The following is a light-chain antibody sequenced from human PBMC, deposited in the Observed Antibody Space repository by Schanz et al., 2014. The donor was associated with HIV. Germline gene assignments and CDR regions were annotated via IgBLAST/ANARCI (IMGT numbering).Light chain of an antibody. CDR2: AAS. CDR3: LQLSTFPWT. Sequence: DIQMTQSPSSQSASVGDRVTITCRASQDIGNDLGWYQQKPGQAPKRLIYAASKLQSGVPSRFIGSGSGTEFTLTISSLQPEDFATYYCLQLSTFPWTFGQGTKVDTK. CDR1: QDIGND. V-gene: IGKV1-17*01. J-gene: IGKJ1*01.